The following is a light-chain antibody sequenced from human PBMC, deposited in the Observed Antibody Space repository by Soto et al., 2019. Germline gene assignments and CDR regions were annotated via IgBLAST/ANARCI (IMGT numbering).Light chain of an antibody. CDR1: QSINNF. CDR2: DVS. Sequence: EIVLTQSPATLSLSPGERATLSCRASQSINNFIAWYQQKSGQPPRLVIYDVSKRATGIPARFSGSGSGTDFTLSISSLEPDDFAVYFCQQRSNWPHTWTFGPGTKVEVK. J-gene: IGKJ1*01. CDR3: QQRSNWPHTWT. V-gene: IGKV3-11*01.